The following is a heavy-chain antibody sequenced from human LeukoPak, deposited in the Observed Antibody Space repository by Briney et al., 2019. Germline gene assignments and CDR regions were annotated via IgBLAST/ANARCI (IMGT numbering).Heavy chain of an antibody. CDR1: GFTFSIYW. D-gene: IGHD6-19*01. CDR2: IKEDGSEK. J-gene: IGHJ5*02. Sequence: GGSLRLSCEAYGFTFSIYWMSWVRQAPGKGLEWVANIKEDGSEKDYVDSVKGRFIISRDNVKNSLYLQMNSLRPEDTAMYYCARDRAVAGLFDPWGQGTLVTVSS. V-gene: IGHV3-7*01. CDR3: ARDRAVAGLFDP.